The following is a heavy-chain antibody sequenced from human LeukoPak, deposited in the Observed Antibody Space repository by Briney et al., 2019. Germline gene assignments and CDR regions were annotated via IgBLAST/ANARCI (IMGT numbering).Heavy chain of an antibody. CDR2: IRYDGSNK. Sequence: GGSLRLSCAASGFTFSSYGMHWVRQAPGKGLEWVAFIRYDGSNKYYADSVKGRFTISRDNSKNTLYLQMNSLRAEDTAVYYCAKDPLQYCSGGSCYSFDYWGQGTLVTVSS. V-gene: IGHV3-30*02. D-gene: IGHD2-15*01. CDR3: AKDPLQYCSGGSCYSFDY. J-gene: IGHJ4*02. CDR1: GFTFSSYG.